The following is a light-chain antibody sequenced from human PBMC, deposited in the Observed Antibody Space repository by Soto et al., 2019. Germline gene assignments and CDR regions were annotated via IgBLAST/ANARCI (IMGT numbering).Light chain of an antibody. CDR3: QQRSNWPQFT. CDR2: DAS. V-gene: IGKV3-11*01. J-gene: IGKJ5*01. CDR1: QSVSSY. Sequence: EIVLTQSPATLTLSPGERATVSCRASQSVSSYLAWCQQKPGQAPRLLIYDASNRATGSPARFSGSGSGTDFTLTISSLEPEDFAGYYCQQRSNWPQFTLGQGTRLEIK.